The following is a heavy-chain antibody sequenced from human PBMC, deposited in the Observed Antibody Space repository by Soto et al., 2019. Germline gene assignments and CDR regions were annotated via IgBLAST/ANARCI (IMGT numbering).Heavy chain of an antibody. D-gene: IGHD2-21*01. J-gene: IGHJ2*01. CDR1: GFTFINYA. CDR3: ARKVVGSTSRPDYWYFDL. Sequence: EVQLLESGGDSVQPGGSVRLSCAGSGFTFINYAMNWVGQAPGKGLEWVSTISGGGDATFFADSVRGRFTFSRDNSKNTVTLQMNSLGVDDTAVYYCARKVVGSTSRPDYWYFDLWGRGTLVTVSS. V-gene: IGHV3-23*01. CDR2: ISGGGDAT.